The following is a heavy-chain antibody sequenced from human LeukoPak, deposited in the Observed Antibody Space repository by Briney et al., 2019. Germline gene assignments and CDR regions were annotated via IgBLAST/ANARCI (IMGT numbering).Heavy chain of an antibody. J-gene: IGHJ4*02. Sequence: ASVKVSCKASGYTFTSYYMHWVRQAPGQGLEWMGIINPSGGSTSYAQKFQGRVTMTRDTSTSTVYMELSSLRSEDTAVYYCARVRGYYYDSSGYYPDYWGQGTLVTVSS. CDR1: GYTFTSYY. V-gene: IGHV1-46*03. CDR3: ARVRGYYYDSSGYYPDY. CDR2: INPSGGST. D-gene: IGHD3-22*01.